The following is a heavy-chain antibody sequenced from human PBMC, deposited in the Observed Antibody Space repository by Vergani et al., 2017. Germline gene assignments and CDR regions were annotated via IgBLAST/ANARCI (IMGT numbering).Heavy chain of an antibody. CDR1: GYSFTSYW. CDR3: ARGPDGNGDHPAYYFDY. Sequence: EVQLVQSGAEVKKPGESLKISCKGSGYSFTSYWIGWLRQMPGKGLEWMWIIYPGDSDTRYSPSFQSQVTSSADKSISTAYMQWSSLKASDPAMYYCARGPDGNGDHPAYYFDYWGQGTLVTVSS. V-gene: IGHV5-51*03. CDR2: IYPGDSDT. J-gene: IGHJ4*02. D-gene: IGHD4-17*01.